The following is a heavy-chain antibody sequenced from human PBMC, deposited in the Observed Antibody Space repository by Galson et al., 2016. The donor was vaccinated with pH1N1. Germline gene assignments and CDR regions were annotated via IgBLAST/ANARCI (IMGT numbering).Heavy chain of an antibody. CDR3: AIAGSSWDTYYYYYGMDV. D-gene: IGHD6-13*01. Sequence: SLRLSCAASGFTFSSYWMSWVRQAPGKGLEWVANIKQDGSEKHYVDSVKGRFTISRDNAKNSLYLQMNSLRAEDTAVYYGAIAGSSWDTYYYYYGMDVWGQGTTVTVSS. V-gene: IGHV3-7*03. J-gene: IGHJ6*02. CDR2: IKQDGSEK. CDR1: GFTFSSYW.